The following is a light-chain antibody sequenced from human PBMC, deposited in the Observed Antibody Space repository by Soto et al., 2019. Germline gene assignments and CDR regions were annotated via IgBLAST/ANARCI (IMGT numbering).Light chain of an antibody. CDR2: DVS. Sequence: QSALTQPASVSGSPGQSSTISCTGTSSDDGGYNYVSWYQQHPGKAPKLMIYDVSNRPSGVSNRFSGSKSGNTASLTISGLPAEYEADYYCSSYTSSSTLVVFGGGAKLTVL. CDR3: SSYTSSSTLVV. CDR1: SSDDGGYNY. J-gene: IGLJ2*01. V-gene: IGLV2-14*01.